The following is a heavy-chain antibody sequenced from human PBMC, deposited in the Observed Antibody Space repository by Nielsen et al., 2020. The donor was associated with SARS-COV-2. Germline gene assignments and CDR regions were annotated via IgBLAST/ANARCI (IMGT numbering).Heavy chain of an antibody. CDR2: IYFSGST. CDR3: ARGKRGVAFDV. V-gene: IGHV4-59*11. J-gene: IGHJ3*01. CDR1: GGSIRSHY. D-gene: IGHD3-10*01. Sequence: SETLSLTCTVSGGSIRSHYWNWIRQPPGKGLEWIGYIYFSGSTTYNPSLKSRVTISVDTSKSHFSLKLNSVTAADTADYYCARGKRGVAFDVWGQGSMVTVSS.